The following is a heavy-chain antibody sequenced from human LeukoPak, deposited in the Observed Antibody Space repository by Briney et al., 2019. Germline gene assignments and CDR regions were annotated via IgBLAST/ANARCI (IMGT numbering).Heavy chain of an antibody. V-gene: IGHV1-8*03. CDR3: ARGIRIAARTHFKPNYYYYYMDV. CDR1: GYTFTGYY. Sequence: ASVKVSCKASGYTFTGYYMHWVRQAPGQGLEWMGWMNPNSGNTGYAQKFQGRVTITRNTSISTAYMELSSLRSEDTAVYYCARGIRIAARTHFKPNYYYYYMDVWGKGTTVTVSS. CDR2: MNPNSGNT. J-gene: IGHJ6*03. D-gene: IGHD6-6*01.